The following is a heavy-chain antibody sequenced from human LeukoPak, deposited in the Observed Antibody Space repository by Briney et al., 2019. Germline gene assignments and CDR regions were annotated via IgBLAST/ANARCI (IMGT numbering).Heavy chain of an antibody. CDR1: GFTFSNAW. D-gene: IGHD3-22*01. CDR3: TTDYFGYYYDSSGYYYGWFDY. Sequence: KAGGSLRLFCAASGFTFSNAWMSWVRQAPGKGLEWVGRIKSKTDGGRTDYAAPVKGRFTISRDDSKNTLCLQMNSLKTEDTAVYYCTTDYFGYYYDSSGYYYGWFDYWGQGTLVTVSS. V-gene: IGHV3-15*01. CDR2: IKSKTDGGRT. J-gene: IGHJ4*02.